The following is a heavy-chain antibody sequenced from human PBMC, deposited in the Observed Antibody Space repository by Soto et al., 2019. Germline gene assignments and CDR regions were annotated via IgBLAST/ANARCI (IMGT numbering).Heavy chain of an antibody. J-gene: IGHJ3*02. D-gene: IGHD1-26*01. CDR3: ARGSPGGSYGLEGAFDI. CDR1: GYSISSGYY. CDR2: IYHSGST. Sequence: SETRSLTCAVSGYSISSGYYWGWIRQPPGKGLEWIGSIYHSGSTYYNPSLKSRVTISVDTSKNQFSLKLSSVTAADTAVYYCARGSPGGSYGLEGAFDIWGQGTMVTVSS. V-gene: IGHV4-38-2*01.